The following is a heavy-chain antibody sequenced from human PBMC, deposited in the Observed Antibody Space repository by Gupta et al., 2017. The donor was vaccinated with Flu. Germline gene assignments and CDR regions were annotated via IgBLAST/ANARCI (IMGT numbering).Heavy chain of an antibody. CDR1: GFTFSSYA. V-gene: IGHV3-23*01. D-gene: IGHD3-3*01. CDR3: AKAPNYDFWSGSYYFDY. CDR2: ISGSGGST. J-gene: IGHJ4*02. Sequence: EVQLLESGGGLVQPGGSLRLSCAASGFTFSSYAMSWVRQAPGKGLEWVSAISGSGGSTYYADSVKGRFTISRDNSKNTLYLQMNSLRAEDTAVYYCAKAPNYDFWSGSYYFDYWGQGTLVTVSS.